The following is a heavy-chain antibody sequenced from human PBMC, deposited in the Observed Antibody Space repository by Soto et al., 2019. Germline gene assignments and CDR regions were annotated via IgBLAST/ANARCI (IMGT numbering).Heavy chain of an antibody. Sequence: QVQLVQSGAEVKKPGSSVKVSWKASGGTFSSYAISWVRQAPGQGLEWMGGIIPIFGTANYAQKFQGRVTITADESTSTAYMELSSLRSEDTAVYYCARDGYYYDSSGYYYYFDYWGQGTLVTVSS. J-gene: IGHJ4*02. CDR2: IIPIFGTA. CDR3: ARDGYYYDSSGYYYYFDY. D-gene: IGHD3-22*01. V-gene: IGHV1-69*12. CDR1: GGTFSSYA.